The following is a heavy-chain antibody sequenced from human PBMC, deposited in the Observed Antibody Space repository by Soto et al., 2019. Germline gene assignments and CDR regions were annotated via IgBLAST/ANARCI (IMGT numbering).Heavy chain of an antibody. J-gene: IGHJ4*02. CDR3: ARGGTPIDS. CDR2: ISAYNGNT. D-gene: IGHD3-16*01. Sequence: QVQLVQSGAEVKKPGASVKVSCKASGYTFTNFGISWVRQAPGQGLEWMGWISAYNGNTNYAQNSQCXXTXSTDTSTSTAYMELRSLRSDDTAVYYCARGGTPIDSWGQGTLVTVSS. CDR1: GYTFTNFG. V-gene: IGHV1-18*01.